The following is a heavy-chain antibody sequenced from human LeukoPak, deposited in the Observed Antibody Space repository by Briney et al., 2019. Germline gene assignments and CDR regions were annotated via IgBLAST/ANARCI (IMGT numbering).Heavy chain of an antibody. CDR2: IYYSGST. V-gene: IGHV4-39*01. Sequence: SETLSLTCTVSGGSISSSSYYWGWIRQPPGKGLEWIGSIYYSGSTYYNPSLKSRVTISVDTSKNQFSLKLSSVTAADTAVYYCARTYNWFDPWGQGTLVTVSS. J-gene: IGHJ5*02. CDR1: GGSISSSSYY. CDR3: ARTYNWFDP.